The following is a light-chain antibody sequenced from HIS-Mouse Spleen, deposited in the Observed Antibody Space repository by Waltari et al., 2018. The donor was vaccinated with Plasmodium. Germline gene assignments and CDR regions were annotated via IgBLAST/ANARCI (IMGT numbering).Light chain of an antibody. CDR3: QQSNSTWT. J-gene: IGKJ1*01. V-gene: IGKV1-39*01. CDR2: AAS. CDR1: QSISNY. Sequence: DIQMTQSPSSLSASVGDRVTITCRASQSISNYLNWYQQKPGKAPNFLIYAASTLQSGVPSRFSGNGSGTDFTLTISSLQPEDFATYYCQQSNSTWTFGQGTKVEIK.